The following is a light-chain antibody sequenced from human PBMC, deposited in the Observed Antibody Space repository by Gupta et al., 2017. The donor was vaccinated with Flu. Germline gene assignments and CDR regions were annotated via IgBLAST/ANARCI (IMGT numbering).Light chain of an antibody. J-gene: IGLJ1*01. V-gene: IGLV2-11*01. CDR1: SNDVGGSNR. Sequence: QSAPTQPRSVSGSPGQSVTISCTGSSNDVGGSNRVSWYQQRPDKAPKLILYDVTERPSGVPDRFSGSKSGNTASLTSSGLQADDEADYYCSSHAGRVTWVFGTGDHGHRP. CDR3: SSHAGRVTWV. CDR2: DVT.